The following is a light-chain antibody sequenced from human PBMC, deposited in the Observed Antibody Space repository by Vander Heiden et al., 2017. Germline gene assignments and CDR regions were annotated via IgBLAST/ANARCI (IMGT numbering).Light chain of an antibody. CDR3: QQLYSYPLT. CDR1: QGISSY. J-gene: IGKJ4*01. V-gene: IGKV1-9*01. Sequence: DTHLPQSPSCLSASVGDRVTITCRASQGISSYLAWYQEKPGKAPKLLIYAASTLLSGVPSRLSGSGSGTEFTLTISSLQPEDFATYYCQQLYSYPLTFGGGTKVEIK. CDR2: AAS.